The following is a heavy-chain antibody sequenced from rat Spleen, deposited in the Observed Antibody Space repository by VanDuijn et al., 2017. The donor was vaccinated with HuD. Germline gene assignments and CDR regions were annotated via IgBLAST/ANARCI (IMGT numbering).Heavy chain of an antibody. CDR1: GFSLMDYS. Sequence: QVQLKESGPGLVQPSQTLSLTCTVSGFSLMDYSVHWVRQPPGKGPEWMGRMWYDGDTAYNSAIKSRLSISRDTSKSQVFLKMNSLHTEDTAMYFCARRGQQRTGYYFDYWGQGVMVTVSS. J-gene: IGHJ2*01. D-gene: IGHD5-1*01. CDR2: MWYDGDT. V-gene: IGHV2S30*01. CDR3: ARRGQQRTGYYFDY.